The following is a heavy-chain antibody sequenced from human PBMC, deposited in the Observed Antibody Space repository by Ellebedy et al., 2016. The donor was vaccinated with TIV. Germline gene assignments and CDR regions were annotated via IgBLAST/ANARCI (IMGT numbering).Heavy chain of an antibody. J-gene: IGHJ4*02. V-gene: IGHV3-9*01. CDR1: GFTFDDYA. Sequence: GGSLRLSCAASGFTFDDYAMHWVRQAPGKGLEWVSGISWNSGSIGYADSVKGRFTISRDNAKNSLYLQMNSLRAEDTAVYYCASGGVYCSGGSCYPTGFDYWGQGTLVTVSS. CDR3: ASGGVYCSGGSCYPTGFDY. D-gene: IGHD2-15*01. CDR2: ISWNSGSI.